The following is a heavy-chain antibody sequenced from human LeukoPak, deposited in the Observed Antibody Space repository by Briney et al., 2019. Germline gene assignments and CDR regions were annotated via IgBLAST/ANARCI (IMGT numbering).Heavy chain of an antibody. CDR2: IYYSGST. V-gene: IGHV4-39*01. J-gene: IGHJ4*02. Sequence: PSETLSLTCTVSGGSISSSSYYWGWIRQPPGKGLEWIGSIYYSGSTYYNPSLKSRVTISVDTSKNQFSLKLSSVTAADTAVYYCARHRLSGYYDTGGHYNFDYWGQGTLVTVSS. D-gene: IGHD3-22*01. CDR1: GGSISSSSYY. CDR3: ARHRLSGYYDTGGHYNFDY.